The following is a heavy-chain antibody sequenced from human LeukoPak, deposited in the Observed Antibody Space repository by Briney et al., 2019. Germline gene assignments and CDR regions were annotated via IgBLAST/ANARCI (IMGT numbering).Heavy chain of an antibody. Sequence: SETLSLTCAVYGGSFSGYYWSWIRQPPGKGLEWIGEINHSGSTNYNPSLKSRVTISVDTSKNQFSLKLSSVTAADTAVYYCARTNYYGSGSYYRYWGQGTLVTVSS. CDR1: GGSFSGYY. J-gene: IGHJ4*02. CDR2: INHSGST. V-gene: IGHV4-34*01. CDR3: ARTNYYGSGSYYRY. D-gene: IGHD3-10*01.